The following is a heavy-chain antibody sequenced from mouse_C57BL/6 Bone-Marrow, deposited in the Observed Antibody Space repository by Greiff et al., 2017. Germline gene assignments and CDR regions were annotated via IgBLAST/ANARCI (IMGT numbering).Heavy chain of an antibody. J-gene: IGHJ1*03. Sequence: VQLQQPGAELVKPGASVKLSCKASGYTFTSYWMHWVKQRPGQGLEWIGMIHPNSGSTNYNEKFKSKATLTVDKSSSTAFMQLSSLTSEDSAVYYCARSSIYYYGYFDVWGTGTTVTVSS. CDR3: ARSSIYYYGYFDV. V-gene: IGHV1-64*01. CDR2: IHPNSGST. D-gene: IGHD1-1*01. CDR1: GYTFTSYW.